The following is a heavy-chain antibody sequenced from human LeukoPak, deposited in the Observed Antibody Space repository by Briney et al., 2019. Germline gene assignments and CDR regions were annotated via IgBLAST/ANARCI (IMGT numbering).Heavy chain of an antibody. D-gene: IGHD1-1*01. CDR2: VSYDGSKR. CDR3: AKPSTTLFSYYFDD. CDR1: GFNFNDYD. Sequence: PGGSLRLSCVASGFNFNDYDMHWVRQAPGKGLEWVAVVSYDGSKRYSEDSVKGRFTISRDNSKNTLYLQMDSLRAEDTAVYYCAKPSTTLFSYYFDDWGQGTLVTVSS. V-gene: IGHV3-30*18. J-gene: IGHJ4*02.